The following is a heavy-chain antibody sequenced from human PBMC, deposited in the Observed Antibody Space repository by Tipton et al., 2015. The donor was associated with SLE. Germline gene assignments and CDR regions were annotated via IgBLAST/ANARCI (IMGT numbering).Heavy chain of an antibody. J-gene: IGHJ3*02. CDR1: GFTFSSYG. Sequence: SLRLSCAASGFTFSSYGMHWVRQAPGKGLEWVAFIRYDGSNKYYADSVKGRFTISRDNSKNTPYLQMNSLRAEDTAVYYCAKDRRQWLDSDAFDIWGQGTMVTVSS. D-gene: IGHD6-19*01. CDR2: IRYDGSNK. V-gene: IGHV3-30*02. CDR3: AKDRRQWLDSDAFDI.